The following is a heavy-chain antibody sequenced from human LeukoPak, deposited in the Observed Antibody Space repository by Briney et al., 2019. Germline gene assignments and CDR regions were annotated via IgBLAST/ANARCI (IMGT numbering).Heavy chain of an antibody. CDR3: AIPPLSGTGSSRPLAEMDV. J-gene: IGHJ6*02. CDR1: GFSFSSYS. CDR2: ISHTGSTM. V-gene: IGHV3-48*04. D-gene: IGHD3-10*01. Sequence: PGGSLRLSCAASGFSFSSYSMNWVRQAPGKGLEWVSYISHTGSTMSYADSVKGRFTISRDNARNSLYLQMNSLRAEDTAVYHCAIPPLSGTGSSRPLAEMDVWGQGTTVTVSS.